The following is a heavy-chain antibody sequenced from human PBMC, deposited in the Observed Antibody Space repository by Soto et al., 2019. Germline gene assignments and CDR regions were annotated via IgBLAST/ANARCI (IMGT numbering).Heavy chain of an antibody. Sequence: SVKVSCKASGGTFSSYAISWVRQAPGQGLEWMGGIIPIFGTANYAQKFQGRVTITADKSTSTAYMELSSLRSEDTAVYYCARNSRGGGEDYYGMDVWGQGTTVTVSS. V-gene: IGHV1-69*06. J-gene: IGHJ6*02. CDR2: IIPIFGTA. CDR3: ARNSRGGGEDYYGMDV. D-gene: IGHD2-21*01. CDR1: GGTFSSYA.